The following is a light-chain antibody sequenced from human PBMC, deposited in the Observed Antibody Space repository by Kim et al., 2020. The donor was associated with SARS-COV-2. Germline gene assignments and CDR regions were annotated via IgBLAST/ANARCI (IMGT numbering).Light chain of an antibody. V-gene: IGLV1-44*01. Sequence: QSVLTQPPSASGTPGQRVTISCSGGTSNIGSNSVHWYQQVPGTAPKLLIFTDNKRPSGVPDRFYGAKSGASASLAISGLQSEDEADYYCATWDDSLNGWVFGGGTQLTVL. J-gene: IGLJ3*02. CDR1: TSNIGSNS. CDR3: ATWDDSLNGWV. CDR2: TDN.